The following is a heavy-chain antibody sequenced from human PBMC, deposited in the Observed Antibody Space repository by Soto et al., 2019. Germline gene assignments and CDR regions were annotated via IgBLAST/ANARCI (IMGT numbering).Heavy chain of an antibody. Sequence: SETLSLTCTVSGGSISSYYWGWIRQPAGKGLEWIGRIYTSGSTNYNPSLKSRATMSVDTSKNQFSLKLSSVTAADTAVYYCARDFILGAKAGGAFDIWGQGTMVTVSS. CDR3: ARDFILGAKAGGAFDI. CDR2: IYTSGST. D-gene: IGHD1-26*01. J-gene: IGHJ3*02. CDR1: GGSISSYY. V-gene: IGHV4-4*07.